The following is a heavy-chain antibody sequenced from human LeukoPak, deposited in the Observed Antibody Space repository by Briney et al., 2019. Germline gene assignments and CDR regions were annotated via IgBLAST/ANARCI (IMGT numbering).Heavy chain of an antibody. CDR2: ISGSGGTT. Sequence: PGGSLRLSCAASGFTFSSYAMSWVRQAPGKGLEWVSAISGSGGTTYYADSVKGRFTISRDNSKNTLYLQMNSLRVEDTAVHYCAKDIRMGGSNAFDLWGQGTMVTVSS. CDR1: GFTFSSYA. J-gene: IGHJ3*01. V-gene: IGHV3-23*01. D-gene: IGHD5-12*01. CDR3: AKDIRMGGSNAFDL.